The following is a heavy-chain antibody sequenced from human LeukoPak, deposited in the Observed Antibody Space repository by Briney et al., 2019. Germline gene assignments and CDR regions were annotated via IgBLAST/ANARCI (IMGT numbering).Heavy chain of an antibody. Sequence: PGGSLRLSCAASGFTFSSYSMNWVRQAPGKGLEWVSYISSSGSTIYYADSVKGRFTISRDNAKNSLYLQMNSLRAEDTAVYYCARLNDAFDIWGQGTMVTVSS. J-gene: IGHJ3*02. CDR2: ISSSGSTI. V-gene: IGHV3-48*04. CDR3: ARLNDAFDI. CDR1: GFTFSSYS.